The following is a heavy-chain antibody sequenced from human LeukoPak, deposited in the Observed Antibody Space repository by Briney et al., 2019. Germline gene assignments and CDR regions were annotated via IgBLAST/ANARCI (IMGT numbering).Heavy chain of an antibody. CDR3: ARAGGSGSYYSGFDY. V-gene: IGHV1-69*05. D-gene: IGHD3-10*01. Sequence: ASVKVSCKAFGGTFSSYAISWVRQAPGQGLEWMGGIIPIFGTANYAQKFQGRVTITTDESTSTAYMELSSLRSEDTAVYYCARAGGSGSYYSGFDYWGQGTLVTVSS. J-gene: IGHJ4*02. CDR2: IIPIFGTA. CDR1: GGTFSSYA.